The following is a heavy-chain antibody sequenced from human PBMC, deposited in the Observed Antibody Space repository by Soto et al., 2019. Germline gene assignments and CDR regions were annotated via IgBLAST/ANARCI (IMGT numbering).Heavy chain of an antibody. CDR3: ARSRGTIFGVVLDAFDI. Sequence: SETLSLTCPASGGTISSGDYYWSWIGQPPGKGLEWIGYIYYSGSTYYNPSLKSRVTISVDTSKNQFSLKLSSVTAADTAVYYCARSRGTIFGVVLDAFDIWGQGTMVTVSS. V-gene: IGHV4-30-4*01. D-gene: IGHD3-3*01. J-gene: IGHJ3*02. CDR2: IYYSGST. CDR1: GGTISSGDYY.